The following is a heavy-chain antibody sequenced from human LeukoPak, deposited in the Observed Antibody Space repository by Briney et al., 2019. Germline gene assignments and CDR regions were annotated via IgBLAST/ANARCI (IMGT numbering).Heavy chain of an antibody. CDR1: GGSISSYH. J-gene: IGHJ4*02. V-gene: IGHV4-4*07. D-gene: IGHD1-26*01. CDR2: IYTSGST. CDR3: AREIPLVGATDY. Sequence: SETLSLTCTVSGGSISSYHWSWIRQPAGKGLEWIGRIYTSGSTNYNPSLKSRVTMSVDTSKNQFSLKLSSVTAADTAVYYCAREIPLVGATDYWGQGTLVTVSS.